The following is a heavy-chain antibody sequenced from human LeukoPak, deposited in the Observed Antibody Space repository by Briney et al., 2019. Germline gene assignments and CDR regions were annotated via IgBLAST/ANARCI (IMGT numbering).Heavy chain of an antibody. Sequence: PSETLSLTCTVSGGSISSYYWSWIRQPAGKGLEWIGRIYTSGSTNYNPSLKSRVTISVDTPKNQFSLKLKSVTAADTAIYYCASESSYFDSSGYYNYWGQGILVTVSS. CDR3: ASESSYFDSSGYYNY. D-gene: IGHD3-22*01. CDR2: IYTSGST. V-gene: IGHV4-4*07. CDR1: GGSISSYY. J-gene: IGHJ4*02.